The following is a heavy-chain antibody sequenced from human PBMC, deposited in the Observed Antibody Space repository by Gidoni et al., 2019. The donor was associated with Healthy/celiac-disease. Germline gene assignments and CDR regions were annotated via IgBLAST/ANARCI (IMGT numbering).Heavy chain of an antibody. CDR3: ARAGLGYCSGGSCYREDWFDP. CDR1: GGSISSGSYY. J-gene: IGHJ5*02. D-gene: IGHD2-15*01. CDR2: IYTSGST. V-gene: IGHV4-61*02. Sequence: QVQLQESGPGLVKPSQTLSLTCTVSGGSISSGSYYWSWIRQPAGKGLEWLGRIYTSGSTNYNPSLKSRVTISVDTSKNQFSLKLSSVTAADTAVYYCARAGLGYCSGGSCYREDWFDPWGQGTLVTVSS.